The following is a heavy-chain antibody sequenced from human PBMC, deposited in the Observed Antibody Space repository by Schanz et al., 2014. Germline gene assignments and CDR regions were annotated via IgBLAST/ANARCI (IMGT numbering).Heavy chain of an antibody. CDR1: GFTVNTNY. D-gene: IGHD3-10*01. Sequence: VQLVESGGGLIQPGGSLRLSCAVSGFTVNTNYMSWVRQAPGKGLEWISSMYINSGSTQYADSVKGRFTISRDNTKNTLFLQMNNLRPEDTAMYCCARVGSHYISSSVLDSLHYWGQGSLVTVS. CDR3: ARVGSHYISSSVLDSLHY. J-gene: IGHJ4*02. CDR2: MYINSGST. V-gene: IGHV3-66*03.